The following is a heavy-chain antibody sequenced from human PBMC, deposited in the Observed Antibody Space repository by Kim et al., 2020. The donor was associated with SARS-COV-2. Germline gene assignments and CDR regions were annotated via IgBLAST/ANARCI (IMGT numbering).Heavy chain of an antibody. Sequence: ASVKVSCKASGYTFTGYYMHWVRQAPGQGLEWMGWINPNSGGTNYAQKFQGRVTMTRDTSISTAYMELSRLRSDDTAVYYCARDKAYYYDSSGYCQFDYWGQGTLVTVSS. CDR1: GYTFTGYY. CDR3: ARDKAYYYDSSGYCQFDY. V-gene: IGHV1-2*02. J-gene: IGHJ4*02. D-gene: IGHD3-22*01. CDR2: INPNSGGT.